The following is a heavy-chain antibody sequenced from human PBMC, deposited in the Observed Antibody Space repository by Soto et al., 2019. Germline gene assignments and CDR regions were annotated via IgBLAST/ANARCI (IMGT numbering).Heavy chain of an antibody. J-gene: IGHJ4*02. D-gene: IGHD3-10*01. CDR2: INVYNGNT. CDR3: ARDTSRGEYDY. CDR1: GYTFTSYG. V-gene: IGHV1-18*01. Sequence: QVQLVQSGAEVKKPGASVKGSGKASGYTFTSYGISWVRQAPGQGLEWMGWINVYNGNTNYAQKLQGRVTMTTDTPTSTAYLDLRSLRSDDTAVYFCARDTSRGEYDYWGQGTLVTVSS.